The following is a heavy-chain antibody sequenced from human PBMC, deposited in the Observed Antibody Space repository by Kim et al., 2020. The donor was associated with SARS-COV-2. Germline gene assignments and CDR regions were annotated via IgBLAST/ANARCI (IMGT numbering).Heavy chain of an antibody. CDR2: ISSSSSYI. Sequence: GGSLRLSCAASGFTFSSYSMNWVRQAPGKGLEWVSSISSSSSYIYYADSVKGRFTISRDNAKNSLYLQMNSLRAEDTAVYYCARVPRENYFDYWGQGTLVTVSS. CDR3: ARVPRENYFDY. J-gene: IGHJ4*02. V-gene: IGHV3-21*01. CDR1: GFTFSSYS.